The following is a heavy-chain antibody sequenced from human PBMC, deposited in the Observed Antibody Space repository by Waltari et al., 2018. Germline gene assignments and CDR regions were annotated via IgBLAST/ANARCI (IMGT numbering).Heavy chain of an antibody. J-gene: IGHJ4*02. Sequence: QVQLVQSGAEVKKPGSSVKVSCKASGYTFTGYYMHWVRQAPGQGLEWMGRINPNSGGTNYAQKFQGRVTMTRDTSISTAYMELSRLRSDDTAVYYCARDERWELTYEEFDYWGQGTLVTVSS. CDR1: GYTFTGYY. CDR2: INPNSGGT. V-gene: IGHV1-2*06. CDR3: ARDERWELTYEEFDY. D-gene: IGHD1-26*01.